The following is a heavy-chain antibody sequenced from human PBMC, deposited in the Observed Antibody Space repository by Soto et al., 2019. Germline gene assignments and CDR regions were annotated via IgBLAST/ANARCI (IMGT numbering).Heavy chain of an antibody. CDR1: GYTFTHYD. CDR3: ARGGWGPPFDF. CDR2: MNPNTGNT. V-gene: IGHV1-8*01. J-gene: IGHJ4*02. Sequence: QVQLVQSGADMKKPGASVKVSCKASGYTFTHYDINWVRQATGPGLEWMGWMNPNTGNTGFAQKVQDRVTMTRNTSISTGDMEVGSLRPEDKALYFGARGGWGPPFDFWGQGTPVTVSS. D-gene: IGHD3-16*01.